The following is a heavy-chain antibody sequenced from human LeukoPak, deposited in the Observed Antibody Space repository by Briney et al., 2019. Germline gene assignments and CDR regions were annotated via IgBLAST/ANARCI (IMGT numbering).Heavy chain of an antibody. J-gene: IGHJ4*02. CDR2: ISSSSSYI. Sequence: GGSLRLSCAASGFSFSSYSMNWVRQAPGKGLEWVSSISSSSSYIYYADSVKGRFTISRDNAKNSLYPQMNSLRAEDTAVYYCARDFGSLDCYWGQGTLVTVSS. D-gene: IGHD3-3*01. V-gene: IGHV3-21*01. CDR1: GFSFSSYS. CDR3: ARDFGSLDCY.